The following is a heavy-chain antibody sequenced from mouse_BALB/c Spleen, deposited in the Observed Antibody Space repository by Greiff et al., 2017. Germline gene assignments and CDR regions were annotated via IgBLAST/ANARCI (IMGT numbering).Heavy chain of an antibody. Sequence: VQRVESGPGLVAPSQSLSITCTVSGFSLTSYGVHWVRQPPGQGLEWLGVIWAGGSTNYNSALMSSLSISKDNSKSQVFIKMNSLQTDDTAMYYCARVPQYYGSSPAWFAYWGQGTLVTVAA. V-gene: IGHV2-9*02. CDR3: ARVPQYYGSSPAWFAY. J-gene: IGHJ3*01. D-gene: IGHD1-1*01. CDR2: IWAGGST. CDR1: GFSLTSYG.